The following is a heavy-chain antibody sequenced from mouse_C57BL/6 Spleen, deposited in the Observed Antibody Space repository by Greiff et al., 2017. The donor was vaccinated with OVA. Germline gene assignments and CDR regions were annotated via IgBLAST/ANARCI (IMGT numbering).Heavy chain of an antibody. CDR2: IDPETGGT. D-gene: IGHD1-1*01. Sequence: QVHVKQSGAELVRPGASVTLSCKASGYTFTDYEMHWVKQTPVHGLEWIGAIDPETGGTAYNQKFKGKAILTADKSSSTAYMELRSLTSEDSAVYYCTHYYGSSLWGQGTTLTVSS. J-gene: IGHJ2*01. V-gene: IGHV1-15*01. CDR1: GYTFTDYE. CDR3: THYYGSSL.